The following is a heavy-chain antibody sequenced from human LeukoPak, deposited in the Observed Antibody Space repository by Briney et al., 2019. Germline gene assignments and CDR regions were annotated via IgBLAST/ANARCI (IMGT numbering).Heavy chain of an antibody. D-gene: IGHD3-22*01. J-gene: IGHJ3*02. V-gene: IGHV4-31*03. CDR2: IYYSEST. CDR3: ARDNSHYDIARFRPFDI. Sequence: KPSETLSLTCTVSGGSISSGGYYWSWIRQHPGKCLECIGYIYYSESTYYKPSIKSRVTIQVDTSKNQYSLKLTSVTAADTAVYYCARDNSHYDIARFRPFDIWGQGTMVTVSS. CDR1: GGSISSGGYY.